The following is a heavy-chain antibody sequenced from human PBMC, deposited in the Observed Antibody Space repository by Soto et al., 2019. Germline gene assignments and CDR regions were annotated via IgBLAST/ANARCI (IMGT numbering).Heavy chain of an antibody. CDR2: IIPIFGTA. Sequence: ASVKVSCKASGGTFSSYAISWVRQAPGQGLEWMGGIIPIFGTANYAQKFQGRVTITADESTSTDYMELSILRAEDTAVYYCARTTSQYYDFWGGYHPNYYYCCMDFWVQGTTVTVSS. V-gene: IGHV1-69*13. J-gene: IGHJ6*02. CDR3: ARTTSQYYDFWGGYHPNYYYCCMDF. D-gene: IGHD3-3*01. CDR1: GGTFSSYA.